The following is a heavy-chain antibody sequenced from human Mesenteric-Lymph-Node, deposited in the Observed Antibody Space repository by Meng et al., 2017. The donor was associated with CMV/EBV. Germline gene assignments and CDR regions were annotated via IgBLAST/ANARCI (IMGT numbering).Heavy chain of an antibody. CDR2: ISNSGGST. Sequence: GESLKISCAASGFTFSTYAMGWVRQAPGKGLECVSTISNSGGSTYYAESVKGRLTISRDNSKNTLYLQMNSLRVEDTAVYYCARRVHPDYCYYYGMDVWGQGTTVTVSS. CDR1: GFTFSTYA. D-gene: IGHD1-1*01. V-gene: IGHV3-23*01. CDR3: ARRVHPDYCYYYGMDV. J-gene: IGHJ6*02.